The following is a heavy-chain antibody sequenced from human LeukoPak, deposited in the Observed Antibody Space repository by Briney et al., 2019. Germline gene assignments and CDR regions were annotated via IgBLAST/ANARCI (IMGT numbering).Heavy chain of an antibody. D-gene: IGHD5-12*01. J-gene: IGHJ6*02. V-gene: IGHV4-4*07. CDR3: ARDRPVGRRLWDDYYYYGMDV. CDR2: IYTSGST. Sequence: SETLSLTCTVSGGSISSYYWSWIRQPAGEGLEWIGRIYTSGSTNYNPSLKSRVTMSVDTSKNQFSLKLSSVTAAGTAVYYCARDRPVGRRLWDDYYYYGMDVWGQGTTVTVSS. CDR1: GGSISSYY.